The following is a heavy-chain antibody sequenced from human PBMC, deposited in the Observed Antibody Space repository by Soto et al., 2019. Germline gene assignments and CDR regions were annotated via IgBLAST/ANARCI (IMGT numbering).Heavy chain of an antibody. CDR3: AKRFMAGSFDY. J-gene: IGHJ4*02. Sequence: ASVKVSCKASGFIFTSSAVQWVRQARGQRLEWIGWIVVGSGNTNYAQKFQERVTITRDMSTSTAYMELSSLRSEDTAVYYCAKRFMAGSFDYWGQGTLVTVSS. D-gene: IGHD6-19*01. V-gene: IGHV1-58*01. CDR2: IVVGSGNT. CDR1: GFIFTSSA.